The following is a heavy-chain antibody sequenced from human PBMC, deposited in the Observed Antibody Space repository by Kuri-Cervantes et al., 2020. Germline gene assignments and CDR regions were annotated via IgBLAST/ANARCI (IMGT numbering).Heavy chain of an antibody. CDR3: ARAAGTGYYDY. J-gene: IGHJ4*02. CDR1: GGSISTYY. D-gene: IGHD3-9*01. Sequence: GSLRLSCTVSGGSISTYYWNWIRQPPGKGLEWVGYIHYSGSTNSNPSLKSRVTISVDTSKNQFSLKLTSVTAADTAVYYCARAAGTGYYDYWGQGTLVTVSS. CDR2: IHYSGST. V-gene: IGHV4-59*01.